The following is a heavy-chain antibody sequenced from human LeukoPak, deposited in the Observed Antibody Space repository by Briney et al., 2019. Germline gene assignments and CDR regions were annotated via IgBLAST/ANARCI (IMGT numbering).Heavy chain of an antibody. J-gene: IGHJ4*02. CDR2: IYYSGST. V-gene: IGHV4-59*11. CDR1: GGSISSHY. CDR3: ARDPTYCGGDCYSSGYFDY. D-gene: IGHD2-21*02. Sequence: PSETLSLTCTVSGGSISSHYWSWIRQPPGKGLEWIGYIYYSGSTNYNPSLKSRVTISVDTSKNQFSLKLSSVTAADTAVYYSARDPTYCGGDCYSSGYFDYWGQGTLVTVSS.